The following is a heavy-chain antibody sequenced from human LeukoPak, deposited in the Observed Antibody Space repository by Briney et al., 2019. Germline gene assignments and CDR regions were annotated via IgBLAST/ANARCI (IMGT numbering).Heavy chain of an antibody. V-gene: IGHV3-48*01. CDR3: ARAGGSYSGDHFDY. J-gene: IGHJ4*02. Sequence: PGGSLRLSCAASGFTFSSYSMNWVRQAPGKGLEWVSYISTSSSTKYYADSVKGRFTISRDNSKNTLYLQMNSLRAEDTAVYYSARAGGSYSGDHFDYWGQGILVTVSS. CDR1: GFTFSSYS. CDR2: ISTSSSTK. D-gene: IGHD1-26*01.